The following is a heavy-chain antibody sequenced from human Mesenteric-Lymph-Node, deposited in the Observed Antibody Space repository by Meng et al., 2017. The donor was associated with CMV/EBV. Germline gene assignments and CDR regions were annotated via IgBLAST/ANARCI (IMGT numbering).Heavy chain of an antibody. Sequence: SAILSSTCALPDAPVNSYYWSWTRQPPGKGLEWIAYIHYRGSIKYSQSLKSRVTISIDPSKIQFSLTLTSVTAAETAVYYCARHTPDCDSYSCYHRGFFDSWSQGTLVTVSS. V-gene: IGHV4-59*02. CDR1: DAPVNSYY. CDR3: ARHTPDCDSYSCYHRGFFDS. D-gene: IGHD2-2*01. J-gene: IGHJ4*02. CDR2: IHYRGSI.